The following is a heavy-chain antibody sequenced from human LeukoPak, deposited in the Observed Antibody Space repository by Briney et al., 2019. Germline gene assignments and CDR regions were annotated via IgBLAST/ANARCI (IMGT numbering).Heavy chain of an antibody. V-gene: IGHV4-61*05. D-gene: IGHD4-17*01. CDR1: GGSISSNGYY. J-gene: IGHJ4*02. Sequence: SETLSLTCTVSGGSISSNGYYWAWFRQPPGKGLEWIGYIYYSGSTNYNPSLKSRVTISVDTSKNQFSLKLSSVTAADTTVYYCARLSHGAMNDYWGQGTLVTVSS. CDR3: ARLSHGAMNDY. CDR2: IYYSGST.